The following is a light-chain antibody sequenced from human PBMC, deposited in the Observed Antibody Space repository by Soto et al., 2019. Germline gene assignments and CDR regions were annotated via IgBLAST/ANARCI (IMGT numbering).Light chain of an antibody. V-gene: IGKV3-20*01. J-gene: IGKJ2*01. Sequence: EIVVTQSPGTLSLSPGEIATISCRASQSVSSSYLAWYQQKPGQAPRLLIYGAASRATGIQDRFSDSGSGTDLTLTISRLEPEEVAVYYWQQYSSSPVMYTFGQGTKLEIK. CDR1: QSVSSSY. CDR3: QQYSSSPVMYT. CDR2: GAA.